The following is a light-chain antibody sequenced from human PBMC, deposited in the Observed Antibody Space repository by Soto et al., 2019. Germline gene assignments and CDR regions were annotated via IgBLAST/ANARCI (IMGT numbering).Light chain of an antibody. CDR3: SSQAGGQNVV. J-gene: IGLJ2*01. CDR2: DVN. V-gene: IGLV2-8*01. Sequence: QSALTQPPSAPGSPGQSVTISCTRTSSDVGGYNYVPWYQQHPGKAPKVMIYDVNKRPSGVPDRFSGSKSGNTASLTVSGLQAEDEGDYYFSSQAGGQNVVFGGGTKLTVL. CDR1: SSDVGGYNY.